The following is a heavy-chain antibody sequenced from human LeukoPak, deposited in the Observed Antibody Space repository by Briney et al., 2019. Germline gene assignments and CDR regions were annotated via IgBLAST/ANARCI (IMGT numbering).Heavy chain of an antibody. CDR1: GYTFTSYA. J-gene: IGHJ6*02. V-gene: IGHV1-3*01. CDR2: INAGNGNT. CDR3: ARVTDYGDYYYGMDV. Sequence: SVKVSCKASGYTFTSYAMHWVRQAPGQRLEWMGWINAGNGNTKYSQKFQGRVTITRDTSASTAYMELSSLRSEDTAVYYCARVTDYGDYYYGMDVWGQGTTVTVSS. D-gene: IGHD4-17*01.